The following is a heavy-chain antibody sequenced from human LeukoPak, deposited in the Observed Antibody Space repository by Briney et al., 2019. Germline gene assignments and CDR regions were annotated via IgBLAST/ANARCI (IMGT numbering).Heavy chain of an antibody. CDR2: IYYSGST. CDR1: GGSISSSSYY. CDR3: ARDKKGTSCYDY. J-gene: IGHJ4*02. Sequence: SETLSLTCTVSGGSISSSSYYWGWIRQPPGKGLEWIGSIYYSGSTYYNPSLKSRVTISVDTSKNQFSLKLSSVTAADTAVYYCARDKKGTSCYDYWGQGTLVTVSS. D-gene: IGHD2-2*01. V-gene: IGHV4-39*07.